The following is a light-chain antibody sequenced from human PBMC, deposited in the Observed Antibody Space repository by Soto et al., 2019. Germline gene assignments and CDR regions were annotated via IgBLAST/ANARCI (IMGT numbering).Light chain of an antibody. CDR1: QRIXNA. V-gene: IGKV1-13*02. Sequence: AIQMTRSASSLSASVGDSVTISCRASQRIXNAFVWYQQKPGKPPKFLXDGASNLQRGGPSRFSGSGSGTEFTLTISSLQPDYFATYYCQHYKSYSEAFGQGTKVDIK. CDR3: QHYKSYSEA. J-gene: IGKJ1*01. CDR2: GAS.